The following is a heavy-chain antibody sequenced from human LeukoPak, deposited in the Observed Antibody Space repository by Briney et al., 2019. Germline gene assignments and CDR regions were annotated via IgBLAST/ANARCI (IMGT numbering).Heavy chain of an antibody. CDR3: AKDGLDYGGGYFDY. CDR1: GFTFSSSV. J-gene: IGHJ4*02. D-gene: IGHD4-23*01. Sequence: GGSLRLSCAASGFTFSSSVMSWVRQAPGKGLEWVSTISGSGDSAYYADSVKGRFTISRDNSKNTLYPQMSSLRAEDTAVYYCAKDGLDYGGGYFDYWGQGTLVTVSS. CDR2: ISGSGDSA. V-gene: IGHV3-23*01.